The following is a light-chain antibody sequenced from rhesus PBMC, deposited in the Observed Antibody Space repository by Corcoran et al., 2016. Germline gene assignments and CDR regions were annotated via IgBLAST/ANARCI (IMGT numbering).Light chain of an antibody. CDR2: GAS. CDR1: QSVSSS. V-gene: IGKV3-42*03. CDR3: QQYNNWPYS. J-gene: IGKJ2*01. Sequence: EIVMTQSPATLFLSPGERATLSFRASQSVSSSLAWYQQKPGQAPRLRIYGASSRATGTPDRFSGSGSGTVFTLTISSLEPEDFAFYYCQQYNNWPYSFGKGTKVEIK.